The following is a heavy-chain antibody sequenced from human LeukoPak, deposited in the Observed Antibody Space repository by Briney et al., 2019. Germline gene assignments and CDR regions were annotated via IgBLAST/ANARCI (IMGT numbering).Heavy chain of an antibody. V-gene: IGHV3-20*04. J-gene: IGHJ4*02. D-gene: IGHD5-12*01. CDR1: GFTFDDYG. CDR3: ARAGGYSGYECFDY. Sequence: GGSLRLSCAASGFTFDDYGMSWVRHAPGKGLEWVSGINWNGGSTGYADSVKGRFTISRDNAKNSLYLQMNGLRAEDTALYYCARAGGYSGYECFDYWGQGTLVTVSS. CDR2: INWNGGST.